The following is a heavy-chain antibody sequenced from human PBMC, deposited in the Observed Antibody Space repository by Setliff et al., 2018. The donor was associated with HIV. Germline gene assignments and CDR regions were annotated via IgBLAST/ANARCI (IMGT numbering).Heavy chain of an antibody. D-gene: IGHD6-19*01. CDR3: ARLNLEQWVQRIDS. V-gene: IGHV4-39*01. CDR2: IYYSGST. CDR1: GGSISSSSYY. Sequence: SETLSLTCTVSGGSISSSSYYWGWVRQPPGKGLEWIGSIYYSGSTYYHPSLRSRVTISVDTSKKQFSLKLSSVTAADTAVYYCARLNLEQWVQRIDSWGQGTLVTVSS. J-gene: IGHJ5*01.